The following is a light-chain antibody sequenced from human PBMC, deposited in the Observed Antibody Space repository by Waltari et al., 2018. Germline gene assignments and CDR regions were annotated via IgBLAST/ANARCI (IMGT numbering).Light chain of an antibody. CDR2: DAS. J-gene: IGKJ1*01. CDR1: QSISKY. Sequence: EIMLTQSPGTLSFSPGERATLSCRASQSISKYLAWYQQKPGQPPRLLIYDASSRATGIPDRFSGSWSGTDFSLTISRLEPEDFAVYYCQKYGTLPATFGQGTKVEIK. V-gene: IGKV3-20*01. CDR3: QKYGTLPAT.